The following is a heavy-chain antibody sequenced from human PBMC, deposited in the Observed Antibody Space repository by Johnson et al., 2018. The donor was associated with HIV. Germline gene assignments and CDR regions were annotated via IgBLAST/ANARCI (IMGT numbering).Heavy chain of an antibody. Sequence: EVHLLESGGGVVRPGGSLRLSCAASGFMFGDFAMSWVRQSPGKGLGWVSGINWNGGHIGYADSVKGRFSISRDNAKNSLYLQMNSRRVEDTALYYCVRVVVTMIVSDTLQSLGDGRNDAFDIWGQGTMVTVSS. CDR2: INWNGGHI. D-gene: IGHD3-22*01. J-gene: IGHJ3*02. CDR1: GFMFGDFA. CDR3: VRVVVTMIVSDTLQSLGDGRNDAFDI. V-gene: IGHV3-20*04.